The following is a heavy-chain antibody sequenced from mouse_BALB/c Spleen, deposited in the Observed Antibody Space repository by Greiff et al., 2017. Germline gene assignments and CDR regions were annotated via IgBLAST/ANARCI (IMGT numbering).Heavy chain of an antibody. J-gene: IGHJ3*01. D-gene: IGHD1-1*02. V-gene: IGHV5-6-4*01. CDR2: ISSGGSYT. CDR3: TRGRDGAWFAY. Sequence: EVKVVESGGGLVKPGGSLKLSCAASGFTFSSYTMSWVRQTPEKRLEWVATISSGGSYTYYPDSVKGRFTISRDNAKNTLYLQMSSLKSEDTAMYYCTRGRDGAWFAYWGQGTLVTVSA. CDR1: GFTFSSYT.